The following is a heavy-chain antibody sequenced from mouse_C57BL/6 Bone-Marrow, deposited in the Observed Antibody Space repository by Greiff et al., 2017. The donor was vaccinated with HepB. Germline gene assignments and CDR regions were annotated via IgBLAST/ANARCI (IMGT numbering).Heavy chain of an antibody. CDR2: INYDGSST. J-gene: IGHJ2*01. V-gene: IGHV5-16*01. D-gene: IGHD1-1*01. Sequence: VQLKESEGGLVQPGSSMKLSCTASGFTFSDYYMAWVRQVPEKGLEWVANINYDGSSTYYLDSLKSRFIISRDNAKNILYLQMSSLKSEDTATYYCAREGTTVVFDYWGQGTTLTVSS. CDR3: AREGTTVVFDY. CDR1: GFTFSDYY.